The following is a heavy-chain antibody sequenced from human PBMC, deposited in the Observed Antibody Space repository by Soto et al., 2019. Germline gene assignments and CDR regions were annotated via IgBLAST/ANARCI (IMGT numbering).Heavy chain of an antibody. CDR2: IDHSGST. V-gene: IGHV4-34*01. J-gene: IGHJ6*02. Sequence: SETLSLTCAVYGGSFRGYSWAWIRQPPGKGLEWIGEIDHSGSTYYNPSLKSRVTISVDTSKNQFSLKLSSVTAADTAVYYCARDPGGAAPPPSLLGYYYYGMDVWGQGTTVTVSS. CDR3: ARDPGGAAPPPSLLGYYYYGMDV. D-gene: IGHD3-16*01. CDR1: GGSFRGYS.